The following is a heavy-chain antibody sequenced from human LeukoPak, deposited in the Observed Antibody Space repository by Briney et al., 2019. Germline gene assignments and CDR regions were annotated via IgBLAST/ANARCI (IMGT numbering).Heavy chain of an antibody. CDR1: GYTFTSYA. D-gene: IGHD3-16*02. CDR3: ARGPQKAYDIVSGSYRYHFDY. V-gene: IGHV1-18*01. J-gene: IGHJ4*02. CDR2: ISAYNGNT. Sequence: ASVKVSCKASGYTFTSYAITWVRQAPGQGLEWMGWISAYNGNTNYAQKLQSRVTMTTDTSTSTAYMELSSLRSEDTAVYYCARGPQKAYDIVSGSYRYHFDYWGQGTLVTVSS.